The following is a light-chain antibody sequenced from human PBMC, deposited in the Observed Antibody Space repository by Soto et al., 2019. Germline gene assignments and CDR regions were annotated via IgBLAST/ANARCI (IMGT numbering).Light chain of an antibody. CDR3: SSYTSTNTRYV. V-gene: IGLV2-14*01. CDR1: SSDVGAYNY. CDR2: EVS. Sequence: QSALTQPASVSGSPGQSITISCTGTSSDVGAYNYVSWYQQYPGKAPKLMIYEVSNRPSGVSNRFSGSKSGNTASLTISVLHAEDEADYYCSSYTSTNTRYVFGSGTKVTVL. J-gene: IGLJ1*01.